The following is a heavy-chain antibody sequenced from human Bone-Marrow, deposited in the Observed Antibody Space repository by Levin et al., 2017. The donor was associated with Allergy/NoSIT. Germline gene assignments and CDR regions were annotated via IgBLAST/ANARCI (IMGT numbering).Heavy chain of an antibody. Sequence: ASVKVSCKASGHTFSSYYIHWVRQAPGQGLEWMGIINPTGDITNYGQKFQGRVTMTRDTSTSTVYMEMTSLRSEDTAVYSCAVALYYYDTSGVLAGGWAFDIWGQGTMVTVSS. CDR1: GHTFSSYY. V-gene: IGHV1-46*01. D-gene: IGHD3-22*01. CDR3: AVALYYYDTSGVLAGGWAFDI. J-gene: IGHJ3*02. CDR2: INPTGDIT.